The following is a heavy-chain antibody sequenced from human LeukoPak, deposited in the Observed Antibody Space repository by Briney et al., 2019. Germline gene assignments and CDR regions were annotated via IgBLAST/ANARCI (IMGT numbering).Heavy chain of an antibody. CDR2: IRYDGSIK. Sequence: GGSLRLSCAASGFTFSNYGIHWVRQAPGKGLEWVAFIRYDGSIKYYADSVKGRFTISRDNSKNTLYLQMNSLRAEDTAAYYCAKDSVKVTTVRRVPHYMDVWGKGTTVTISS. CDR3: AKDSVKVTTVRRVPHYMDV. V-gene: IGHV3-30*02. D-gene: IGHD4-17*01. J-gene: IGHJ6*03. CDR1: GFTFSNYG.